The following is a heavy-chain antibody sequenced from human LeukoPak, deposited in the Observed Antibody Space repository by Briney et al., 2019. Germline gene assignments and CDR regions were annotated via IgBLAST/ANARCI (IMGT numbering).Heavy chain of an antibody. D-gene: IGHD3-22*01. V-gene: IGHV3-23*01. CDR2: ISGSGKFP. CDR3: AKIANFYDSSGFYG. J-gene: IGHJ4*02. Sequence: PGGSLRLSCAASGLTFSSYAMTWVRQAPGKGPEWVSVISGSGKFPSYADSVKGRFTISRDNAKNTLYLQMNSLEAEDTAMYYCAKIANFYDSSGFYGWGQGTLVTVSS. CDR1: GLTFSSYA.